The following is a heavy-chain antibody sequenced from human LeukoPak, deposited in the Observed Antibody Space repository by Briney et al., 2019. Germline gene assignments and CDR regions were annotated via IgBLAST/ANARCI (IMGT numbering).Heavy chain of an antibody. CDR1: GFTFSIFP. CDR2: ISSGSEK. CDR3: ARDLELSAVYYFDP. V-gene: IGHV3-30*04. Sequence: GRSLRLSCEASGFTFSIFPMHWVRQAPGKGLEWVALISSGSEKYYADSVKGRFTISRDNSKNMLYLQMNSLRADDTAVYYCARDLELSAVYYFDPWGQGTLVIVSS. J-gene: IGHJ4*02. D-gene: IGHD3-3*01.